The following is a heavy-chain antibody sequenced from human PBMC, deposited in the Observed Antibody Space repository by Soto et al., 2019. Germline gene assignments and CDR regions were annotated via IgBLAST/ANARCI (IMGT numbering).Heavy chain of an antibody. Sequence: EVQLVESGGGLIQPGGSLRLSCAASGFTVSSNYMSWVRQAPGKGLEWVSVFYSGGSTYYADSVKGRFTISRDNSKNTLYLQMNSLRAEDTAVYYCAREIAEERDRGVPSHYFYGMDVWGQGTTVTVSS. J-gene: IGHJ6*02. CDR3: AREIAEERDRGVPSHYFYGMDV. V-gene: IGHV3-53*01. CDR1: GFTVSSNY. D-gene: IGHD3-10*01. CDR2: FYSGGST.